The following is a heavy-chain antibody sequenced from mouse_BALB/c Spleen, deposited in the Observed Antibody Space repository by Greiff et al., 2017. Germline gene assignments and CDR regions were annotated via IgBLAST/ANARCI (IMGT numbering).Heavy chain of an antibody. CDR1: GFTFSSYA. CDR3: ARGRDYGLAWFAY. D-gene: IGHD1-1*02. V-gene: IGHV5-6-5*01. J-gene: IGHJ3*01. Sequence: EVQRVESGGGLVKPGGSLKLSCAASGFTFSSYAMSWVRQTPEKRLEWVASISSGGSTYYPDSVKGRFTISRDNARNILYLQMSSLRSEDTAMYYCARGRDYGLAWFAYWGQGTLVTVSA. CDR2: ISSGGST.